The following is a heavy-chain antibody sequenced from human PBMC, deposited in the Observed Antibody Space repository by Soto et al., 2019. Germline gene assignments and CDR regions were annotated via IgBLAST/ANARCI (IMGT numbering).Heavy chain of an antibody. CDR3: TRDPTTETRGYFDS. D-gene: IGHD4-4*01. V-gene: IGHV3-23*01. CDR2: IGGSDDIT. CDR1: GFTFSEYA. J-gene: IGHJ4*02. Sequence: GGSLRLSCAASGFTFSEYAMSWVRQAPGEGLEWVSVIGGSDDITYYADSVKGRFTIFRDNSKNTLYLQMNSLRAEDTALYYCTRDPTTETRGYFDSWGQGTRVTVAS.